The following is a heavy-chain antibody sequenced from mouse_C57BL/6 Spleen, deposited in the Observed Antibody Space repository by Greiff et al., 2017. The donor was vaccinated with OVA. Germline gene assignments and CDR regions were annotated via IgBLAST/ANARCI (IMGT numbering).Heavy chain of an antibody. CDR1: GYTFTSYW. V-gene: IGHV1-52*01. J-gene: IGHJ2*01. Sequence: QVQLQQPGAELVRPGSSVKLSCKASGYTFTSYWMHWVKQRPIQGLEWIGNIDPSDSETHYNQKFKDKATLTVDKSSSTAYMQLSSLTSEDSAVYYCATPDSSGYSFDYWGQGTTLTVSS. D-gene: IGHD3-2*02. CDR2: IDPSDSET. CDR3: ATPDSSGYSFDY.